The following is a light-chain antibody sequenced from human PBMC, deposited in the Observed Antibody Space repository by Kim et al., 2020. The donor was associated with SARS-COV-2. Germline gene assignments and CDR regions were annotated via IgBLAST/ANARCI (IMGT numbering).Light chain of an antibody. V-gene: IGKV1-16*01. Sequence: ASVGDTVTITFRASQDIANYLAWRQLKPGKAPKSLMYAASTLENGVPSRFSGSGSGTDFTLTINSVQPEDFATYYCQQYDTFPIIFGQVTRLEIK. CDR3: QQYDTFPII. J-gene: IGKJ5*01. CDR2: AAS. CDR1: QDIANY.